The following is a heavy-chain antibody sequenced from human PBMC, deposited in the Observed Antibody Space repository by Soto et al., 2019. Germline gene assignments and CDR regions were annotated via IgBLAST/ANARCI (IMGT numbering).Heavy chain of an antibody. CDR2: ISGSGGST. CDR1: GFTFSSYA. D-gene: IGHD6-13*01. CDR3: ACIAAAGTPFFPDAFDI. V-gene: IGHV3-23*01. Sequence: GGSLILSCAASGFTFSSYAMSWVRQAPGKGLEWVSAISGSGGSTYYADSVKGRFTISRDNSKNTLYLQMNSLRAEDTAVYYCACIAAAGTPFFPDAFDIWGQGTMVTVSS. J-gene: IGHJ3*02.